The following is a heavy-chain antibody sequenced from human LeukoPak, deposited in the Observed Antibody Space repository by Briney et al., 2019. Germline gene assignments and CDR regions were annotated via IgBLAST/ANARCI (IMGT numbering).Heavy chain of an antibody. CDR2: IYYSGST. D-gene: IGHD5-24*01. V-gene: IGHV4-39*07. J-gene: IGHJ4*02. CDR3: ARDPATHSHD. CDR1: GGSISSSSYY. Sequence: SETLSLTCTVSGGSISSSSYYWGWIRQPPGKGLEWIGSIYYSGSTYYNPSLKSRVTISVDTSKNQFSLKLSSVTAADTAVYYCARDPATHSHDWGQGTLVTVSS.